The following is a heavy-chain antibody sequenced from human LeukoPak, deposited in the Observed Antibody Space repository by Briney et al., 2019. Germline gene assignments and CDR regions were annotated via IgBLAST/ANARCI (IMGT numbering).Heavy chain of an antibody. J-gene: IGHJ4*02. V-gene: IGHV4-39*07. CDR2: IYYSGST. CDR3: AREAYYYDSSGPPGFDY. CDR1: GGSFSSYY. Sequence: SETLSLTCAVYGGSFSSYYWGWIRQPPGKGLEWIGSIYYSGSTYYNPSLKSRVTISVDTSKNQFSLKLSSVTAADTAVYYCAREAYYYDSSGPPGFDYWGQGTLVTVSS. D-gene: IGHD3-22*01.